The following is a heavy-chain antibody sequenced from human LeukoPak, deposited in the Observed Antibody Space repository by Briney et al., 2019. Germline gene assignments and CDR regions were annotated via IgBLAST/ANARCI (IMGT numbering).Heavy chain of an antibody. CDR3: ARDPGYYDSSGVIQDY. V-gene: IGHV4-4*02. J-gene: IGHJ4*02. CDR1: GFTFSSYGM. D-gene: IGHD3-22*01. CDR2: MHHSGST. Sequence: PGGTLRLSCAASGFTFSSYGMSWVRQAPGKGLEWIGEMHHSGSTYYNPSLKSRVTISVDTSKNQFSLKLSSVTAADTAVYYCARDPGYYDSSGVIQDYWGQGTLVTVSS.